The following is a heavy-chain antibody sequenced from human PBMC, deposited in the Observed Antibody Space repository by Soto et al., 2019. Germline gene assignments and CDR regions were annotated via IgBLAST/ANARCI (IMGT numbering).Heavy chain of an antibody. Sequence: EVQLVESGGGLVQPGGSLRLSCAASGFTVSSNYMSWVRQAPGKGLEWVSVIYSGGSTNYADPGKGRFTISRDNSRNTLYLQMNSLGAEDTAVYYFAREGVVAASDWGQGTLVTVSS. CDR1: GFTVSSNY. CDR3: AREGVVAASD. J-gene: IGHJ4*02. D-gene: IGHD2-15*01. V-gene: IGHV3-66*01. CDR2: IYSGGST.